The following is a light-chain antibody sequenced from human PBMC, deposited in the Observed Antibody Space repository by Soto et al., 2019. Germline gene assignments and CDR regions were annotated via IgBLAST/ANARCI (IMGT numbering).Light chain of an antibody. CDR2: EVT. CDR3: CSYAGGSIYVL. Sequence: QSVLTQPASVSGSPGQSITISCTGTSGDVGNFNLVSWYQQHPGEAPNLVIYEVTKRPSGVSYRFSGSKSGNTASLTISGLQAEDEADYYCCSYAGGSIYVLFGGGTKVTVL. J-gene: IGLJ2*01. CDR1: SGDVGNFNL. V-gene: IGLV2-23*02.